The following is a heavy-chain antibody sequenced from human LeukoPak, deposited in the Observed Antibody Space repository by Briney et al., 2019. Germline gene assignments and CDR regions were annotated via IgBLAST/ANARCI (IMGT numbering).Heavy chain of an antibody. CDR2: VHLSGAT. V-gene: IGHV4-4*02. J-gene: IGHJ4*02. CDR3: TRESGAFSPFGF. Sequence: SETLSLTCAVSGGSITTTNWWSWVRQPPGKGLEWMGEVHLSGATNYNPSLESRVSMSIDKSKNPLSLEVTSVTAADTAIYYCTRESGAFSPFGFWGQGTLLTVSS. D-gene: IGHD1-26*01. CDR1: GGSITTTNW.